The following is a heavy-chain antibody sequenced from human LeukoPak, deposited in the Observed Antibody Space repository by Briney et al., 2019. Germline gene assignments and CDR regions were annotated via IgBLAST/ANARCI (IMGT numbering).Heavy chain of an antibody. CDR3: AKQSLYDSSGHFHY. V-gene: IGHV3-23*01. J-gene: IGHJ4*02. CDR1: GFTFSSYA. CDR2: ITGSGGYT. Sequence: GGSLRLSCAASGFTFSSYAMTWVRQAPGKGLEWVSTITGSGGYTYYADSVKGRFTISRDNSKNTLFLRMNSLRAEDTAVYFCAKQSLYDSSGHFHYWGQGTLATVSS. D-gene: IGHD3-22*01.